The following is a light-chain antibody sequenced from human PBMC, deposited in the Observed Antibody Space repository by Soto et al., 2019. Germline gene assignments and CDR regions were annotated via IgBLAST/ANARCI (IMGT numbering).Light chain of an antibody. J-gene: IGKJ1*01. CDR3: QHYNSFSLT. V-gene: IGKV1-5*01. CDR2: DAS. CDR1: QSIRTW. Sequence: EIQMTQSPSTLSASVGDRVTITCRASQSIRTWLAWYQHKPGKAPKFLIYDASTVESGVPSRFSGSGSGTEFTLTISDLQPDDFATYYCQHYNSFSLTFGPGTKVDIK.